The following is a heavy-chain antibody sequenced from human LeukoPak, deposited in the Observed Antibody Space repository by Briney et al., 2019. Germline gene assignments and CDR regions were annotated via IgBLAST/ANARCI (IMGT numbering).Heavy chain of an antibody. CDR1: GVAISSSSYH. CDR2: IYNSGST. CDR3: ASHWNYFDRTGYPGYFIDY. D-gene: IGHD3-22*01. V-gene: IGHV4-39*01. J-gene: IGHJ4*02. Sequence: SETLSLTCNVSGVAISSSSYHWGWIRQPPGRGLEWVSSIYNSGSTSYNPSLKSRVIISVNTSKKQPSLKPSSVTAADTAVYYCASHWNYFDRTGYPGYFIDYWGQGTLVSVSS.